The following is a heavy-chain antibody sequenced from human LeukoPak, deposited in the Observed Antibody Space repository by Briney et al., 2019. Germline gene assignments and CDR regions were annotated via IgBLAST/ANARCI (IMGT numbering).Heavy chain of an antibody. J-gene: IGHJ5*02. CDR3: ARVRSVREYYDFWSGYYADP. Sequence: TLSLTCTVSGGSISSGDYYWSWIRQPPGKGLEWIGYIYYSGSTYYNPSLKSRVTISVDTSKNQFSLKLSSVTAADTAVYYCARVRSVREYYDFWSGYYADPWGQGTLVTVSS. V-gene: IGHV4-30-4*08. CDR1: GGSISSGDYY. D-gene: IGHD3-3*01. CDR2: IYYSGST.